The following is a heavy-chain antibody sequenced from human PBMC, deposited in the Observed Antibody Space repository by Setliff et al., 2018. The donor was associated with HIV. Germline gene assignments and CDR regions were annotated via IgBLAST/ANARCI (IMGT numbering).Heavy chain of an antibody. J-gene: IGHJ6*02. Sequence: PSETLSLTCAVYGGSFSGYYWSWIRQPPGRELEWIGYIYSTGSTNYNPSLQSRVSISMDASKNKFSLKVTSVTSADTAVYYCARGRNRNYVVYGMDVWGQGTTVTVSS. CDR3: ARGRNRNYVVYGMDV. CDR2: IYSTGST. V-gene: IGHV4-59*01. D-gene: IGHD1-7*01. CDR1: GGSFSGYY.